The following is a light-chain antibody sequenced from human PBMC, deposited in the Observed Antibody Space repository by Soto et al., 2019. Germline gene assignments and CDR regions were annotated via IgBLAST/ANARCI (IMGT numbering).Light chain of an antibody. J-gene: IGLJ1*01. V-gene: IGLV1-40*01. CDR1: SSNIGAPYD. CDR3: QSYDMSRNNHV. Sequence: QAVVTQPPSVSGAPGQGGTISCTWSSSNIGAPYDVHWYQHLPGTAPKLLIYGGNNRPSGVPDRLSGSRSGTSASLAITGLQAEYAADYYCQSYDMSRNNHVVGTGTKLTVL. CDR2: GGN.